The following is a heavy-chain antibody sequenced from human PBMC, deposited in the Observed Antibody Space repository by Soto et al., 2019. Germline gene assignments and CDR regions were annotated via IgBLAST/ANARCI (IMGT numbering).Heavy chain of an antibody. CDR3: ARSRSVFGVVIIPDY. J-gene: IGHJ4*02. V-gene: IGHV5-51*01. CDR1: GYSFTSCW. CDR2: IYPGDSDT. D-gene: IGHD3-3*01. Sequence: PGESLKISCKGSGYSFTSCWIGWVRQMPGKGLEWMGIIYPGDSDTRYSPSFQGQVTISADKSISTAYLQWSSLKASDTAMYYCARSRSVFGVVIIPDYWGQGTLVTVSS.